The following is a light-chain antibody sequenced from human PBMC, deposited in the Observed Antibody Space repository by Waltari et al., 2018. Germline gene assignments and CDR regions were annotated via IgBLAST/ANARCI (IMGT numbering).Light chain of an antibody. CDR1: SSDVGGYNY. CDR3: CSYAGSYTWV. V-gene: IGLV2-11*01. CDR2: AVS. J-gene: IGLJ3*02. Sequence: QSALTQPRSVSGSPGQSVTISCTGTSSDVGGYNYVSWYQQHPGKAPKLMIYAVSKRPSGGPDRFSGSKSGNTASLTISGLQAEDEADYYCCSYAGSYTWVFGGGTKLTVL.